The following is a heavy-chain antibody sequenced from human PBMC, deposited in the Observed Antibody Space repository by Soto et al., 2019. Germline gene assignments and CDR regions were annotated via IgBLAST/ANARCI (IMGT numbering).Heavy chain of an antibody. J-gene: IGHJ6*02. Sequence: QVQVVQSGVEVRRPGSSVKVSCKASGDTFKNCVISWLRQAPVQGLEWMGGIIPLFVTTDFAQRFQGRLTITTDESTTTAYMELRRLRSEATATYYCAAELGFGKLSVVWGQGTTVIVSS. CDR3: AAELGFGKLSVV. CDR1: GDTFKNCV. CDR2: IIPLFVTT. V-gene: IGHV1-69*01. D-gene: IGHD3-10*01.